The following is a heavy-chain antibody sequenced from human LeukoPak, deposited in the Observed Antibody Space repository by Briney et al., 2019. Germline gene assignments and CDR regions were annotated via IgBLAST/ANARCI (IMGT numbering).Heavy chain of an antibody. D-gene: IGHD3-22*01. CDR1: GFTFDDYA. CDR2: ISWNSGSI. Sequence: QPGRSLRLSCAASGFTFDDYAMRWVRQAPGKGLEWVSGISWNSGSIGYADSVKGRFTISRDNAKNSLYLQMNSLRAEDTALYYCAKDQYYYDSSGSDYWGQGTLVTVSS. V-gene: IGHV3-9*01. CDR3: AKDQYYYDSSGSDY. J-gene: IGHJ4*02.